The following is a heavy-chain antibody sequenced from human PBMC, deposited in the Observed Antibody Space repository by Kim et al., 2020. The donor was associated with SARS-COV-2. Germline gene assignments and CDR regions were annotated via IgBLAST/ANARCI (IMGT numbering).Heavy chain of an antibody. Sequence: ASVKVSCKASGYSFTTYYIHWVRQAPGQGLEWMGIINPNGATTRYAQKFQGRVTMTRDTSTSTVYMELNSLRSQDTAVYYCARDMEDIAMVVAGTSPLLDWGQGTLVTVSS. D-gene: IGHD2-15*01. J-gene: IGHJ4*02. CDR2: INPNGATT. CDR3: ARDMEDIAMVVAGTSPLLD. CDR1: GYSFTTYY. V-gene: IGHV1-46*01.